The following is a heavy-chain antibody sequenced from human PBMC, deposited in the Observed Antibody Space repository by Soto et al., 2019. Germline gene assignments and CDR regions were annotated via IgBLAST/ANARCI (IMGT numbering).Heavy chain of an antibody. CDR3: ASSSGNNYGVGTNYYFDY. Sequence: QVQLVQSGAEVKKPGSSVTVSCKTSGGTFSTYSIVWVRQAPGEGLEWMGGIIPIFGTANYAQKFQDRVTITADKSTNTAFMELSILKSEDTAMYYCASSSGNNYGVGTNYYFDYWGQGTLVTVSS. J-gene: IGHJ4*02. CDR2: IIPIFGTA. CDR1: GGTFSTYS. D-gene: IGHD1-26*01. V-gene: IGHV1-69*06.